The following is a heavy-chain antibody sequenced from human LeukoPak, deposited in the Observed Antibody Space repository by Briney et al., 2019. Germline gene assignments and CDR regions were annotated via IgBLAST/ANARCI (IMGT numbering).Heavy chain of an antibody. Sequence: SVKVSCKVSGYTLTELSMHWVRQAPGKGLEWMGGFDPEYGKTIYAQKFQGRVTMTEDTSTDTASMELSSLRSEDTAVYYCATDLFNYYYDSTQPSGYWGQGTLVTVSS. V-gene: IGHV1-24*01. CDR1: GYTLTELS. J-gene: IGHJ4*02. D-gene: IGHD3-22*01. CDR3: ATDLFNYYYDSTQPSGY. CDR2: FDPEYGKT.